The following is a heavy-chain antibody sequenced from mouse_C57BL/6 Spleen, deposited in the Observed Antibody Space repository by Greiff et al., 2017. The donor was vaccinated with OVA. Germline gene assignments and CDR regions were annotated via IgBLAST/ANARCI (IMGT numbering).Heavy chain of an antibody. Sequence: EVQLVESGGDLVKPGGSLKLSCAASGFTFSSYGMSWVRQTPDKRLEWVATISSGGSYTYYPDSVKGRFTISRDNAKNTLYLQMSSLKSEDTAMYYCARHGVTTRDYFHYWGQGTTLTVSS. CDR2: ISSGGSYT. V-gene: IGHV5-6*01. J-gene: IGHJ2*01. CDR3: ARHGVTTRDYFHY. D-gene: IGHD2-2*01. CDR1: GFTFSSYG.